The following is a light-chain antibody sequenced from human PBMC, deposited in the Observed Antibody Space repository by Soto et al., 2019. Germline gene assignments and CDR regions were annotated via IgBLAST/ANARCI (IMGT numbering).Light chain of an antibody. J-gene: IGKJ1*01. CDR3: QQYYNYPRRT. Sequence: DIQMTQSPSPLSASVGDRXTXXXXXSHSISSYLKWSQHKPGTAPKLMIYAASTLQSEVASRFSVSGSGTDLTLTISCLQSEDFATYYCQQYYNYPRRTFGQGTKVDIK. V-gene: IGKV1-39*01. CDR2: AAS. CDR1: HSISSY.